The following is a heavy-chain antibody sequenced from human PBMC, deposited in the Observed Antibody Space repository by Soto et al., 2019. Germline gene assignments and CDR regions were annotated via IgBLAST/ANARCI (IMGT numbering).Heavy chain of an antibody. D-gene: IGHD1-26*01. CDR3: ARRYSGSYSPPTYYFDY. J-gene: IGHJ4*02. CDR1: GGSFSGYY. V-gene: IGHV4-34*01. Sequence: QVQLQQWGAGLLKPSETLSLTCAVYGGSFSGYYWSWIRQPPGKGLERIGEIHHSGSTNYIPSLKSRVTISVDTSKNQFSLKLSSVTAADTAVYYCARRYSGSYSPPTYYFDYWGQGTLVTVSS. CDR2: IHHSGST.